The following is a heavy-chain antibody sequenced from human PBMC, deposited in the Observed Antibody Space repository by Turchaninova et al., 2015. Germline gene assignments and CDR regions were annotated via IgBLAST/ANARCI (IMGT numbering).Heavy chain of an antibody. CDR1: GFSLSNARMG. CDR3: ARMVYYVSSGYDGYYFDY. D-gene: IGHD3-22*01. J-gene: IGHJ4*02. CDR2: IFSNDAN. Sequence: QVTLKESGPVLVKPTETLTLTCTVSGFSLSNARMGVSWIRQPPGKALEWIAHIFSNDANSYSTSLKSRLTIPKATSKRQVVLTMTNIDPVDTATYYCARMVYYVSSGYDGYYFDYWGQGTLVTVSS. V-gene: IGHV2-26*01.